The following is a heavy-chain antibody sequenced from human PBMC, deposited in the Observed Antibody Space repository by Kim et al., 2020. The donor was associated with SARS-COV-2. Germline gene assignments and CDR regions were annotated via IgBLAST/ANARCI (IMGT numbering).Heavy chain of an antibody. CDR1: GYSFTSYW. Sequence: GESLKISCKGSGYSFTSYWISWVRQMPGKGLEWMGRIDPSDSYTNYSPSFQGHVTISADKSISTAYLQWSSLKASDTAMYYCARVPGHSSSWDVRGDGMDVWGQGTTVTVSS. D-gene: IGHD6-13*01. J-gene: IGHJ6*02. V-gene: IGHV5-10-1*01. CDR3: ARVPGHSSSWDVRGDGMDV. CDR2: IDPSDSYT.